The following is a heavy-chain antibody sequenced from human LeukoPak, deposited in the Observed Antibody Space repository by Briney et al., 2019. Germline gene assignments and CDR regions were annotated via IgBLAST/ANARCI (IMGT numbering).Heavy chain of an antibody. J-gene: IGHJ4*02. D-gene: IGHD6-19*01. V-gene: IGHV1-2*02. CDR1: GYTFTGYY. CDR3: ARVGSSGWYVHPTLDH. CDR2: INPNSGDT. Sequence: ASVKVSCKASGYTFTGYYMRWVRQAPGQGLEWMGWINPNSGDTNYAQKFQGRVAVTRDTSISTAYMELSWLRSDDTAVYYCARVGSSGWYVHPTLDHWGQGTLVTVSS.